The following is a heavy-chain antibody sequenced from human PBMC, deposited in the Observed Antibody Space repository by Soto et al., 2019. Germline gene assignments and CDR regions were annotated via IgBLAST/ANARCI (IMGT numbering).Heavy chain of an antibody. D-gene: IGHD6-13*01. Sequence: SETLSLTCTVSGGSISSYYWSWIRQHPGKGLEWIGYIYYSGSTYYNPSLKSRVTISVDTSKNQFSLKLSSVTAADTAVYYCARGPYSSSWYHWFDPWGQGTLVTVSS. CDR2: IYYSGST. CDR1: GGSISSYY. V-gene: IGHV4-59*06. J-gene: IGHJ5*02. CDR3: ARGPYSSSWYHWFDP.